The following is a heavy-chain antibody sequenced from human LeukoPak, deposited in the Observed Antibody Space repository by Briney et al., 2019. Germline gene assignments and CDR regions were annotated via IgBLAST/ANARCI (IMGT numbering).Heavy chain of an antibody. D-gene: IGHD2-15*01. CDR3: ARGYCSGGSCYPSSLGMDV. V-gene: IGHV1-18*04. CDR1: GYTFTSYG. CDR2: ISAYNGNT. J-gene: IGHJ6*04. Sequence: VASVKVSCKASGYTFTSYGISWVRQAPGQGLEWMGWISAYNGNTNYAQELQGRVTMTTDTSTSTAYMELRSLRSDDTAVYYCARGYCSGGSCYPSSLGMDVWGKGTTVTVSS.